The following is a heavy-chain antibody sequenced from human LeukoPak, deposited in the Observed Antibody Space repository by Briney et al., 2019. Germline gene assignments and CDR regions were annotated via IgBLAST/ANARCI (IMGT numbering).Heavy chain of an antibody. Sequence: SETLSLTCSVSGDFISSYYWSWIRQPPGKGLEWIGYISYSGTTNYNPSLKSRVTISVNTSKNQFSLKLSSVTAADTAVYYCARGTYYYDSSTFSIWGQGTMVTVSS. J-gene: IGHJ3*02. D-gene: IGHD3-22*01. CDR1: GDFISSYY. CDR2: ISYSGTT. V-gene: IGHV4-59*01. CDR3: ARGTYYYDSSTFSI.